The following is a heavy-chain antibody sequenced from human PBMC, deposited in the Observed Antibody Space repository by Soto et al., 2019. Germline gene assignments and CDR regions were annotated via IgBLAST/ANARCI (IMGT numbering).Heavy chain of an antibody. CDR3: ASGKSPVSQDRMGFYYYMDV. CDR1: GAAFSNYT. Sequence: QVQLVQSGADVKKPGSSVKISCTASGAAFSNYTFTWVRRAPGQGLEWVGRVIPLLDASNYAEKFQDRVTISADRSTSTGYMELSGLRSEDSAIYYCASGKSPVSQDRMGFYYYMDVWGKGTTVTVSS. CDR2: VIPLLDAS. D-gene: IGHD1-1*01. V-gene: IGHV1-69*08. J-gene: IGHJ6*03.